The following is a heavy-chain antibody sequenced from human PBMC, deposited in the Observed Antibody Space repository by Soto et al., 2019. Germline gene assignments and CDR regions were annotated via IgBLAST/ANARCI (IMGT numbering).Heavy chain of an antibody. CDR1: GFTFRNYD. Sequence: EVQLVESGGGLVQPGGSLRLSCEASGFTFRNYDMHWVRQGTGKGLEWVSGISAAGDPDYADSVEGRFTISRENSQNSFFLQMNSLRVGDTAGYDCARTDRDFYGLDVWGQGTTVIVSS. V-gene: IGHV3-13*05. J-gene: IGHJ6*02. CDR2: ISAAGDP. CDR3: ARTDRDFYGLDV.